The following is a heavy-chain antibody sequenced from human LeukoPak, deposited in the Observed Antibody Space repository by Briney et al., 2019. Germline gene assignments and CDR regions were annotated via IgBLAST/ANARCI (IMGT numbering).Heavy chain of an antibody. J-gene: IGHJ4*02. CDR3: AKGDTGVIRRYYLDS. Sequence: PGGSLRLSCAASGFTFSNYGMSWVRQAPGKGLEWVSVTDTSGVITYYTDPVKGRFTISRDNSKNTLNLQMDSLRVEDTAVYYCAKGDTGVIRRYYLDSWGQGTLVTVSS. CDR2: TDTSGVIT. CDR1: GFTFSNYG. D-gene: IGHD5-18*01. V-gene: IGHV3-23*05.